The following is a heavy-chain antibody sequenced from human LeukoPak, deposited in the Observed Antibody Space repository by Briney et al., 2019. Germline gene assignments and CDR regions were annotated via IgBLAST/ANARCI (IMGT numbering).Heavy chain of an antibody. CDR3: ATYCSPTSCNTGGGFQH. Sequence: SQTLSLTCTVSGCSISSGGYIWSWIPQPTGKELEWIGRISASGSTNDNPSLNSRVNISVDTSTNQSSLRLTSVTAADTAVYYCATYCSPTSCNTGGGFQHWGQGNLVTVFS. CDR1: GCSISSGGYI. CDR2: ISASGST. J-gene: IGHJ1*01. D-gene: IGHD2-2*02. V-gene: IGHV4-61*02.